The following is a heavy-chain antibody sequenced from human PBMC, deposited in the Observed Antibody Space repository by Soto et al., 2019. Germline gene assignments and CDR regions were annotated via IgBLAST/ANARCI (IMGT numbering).Heavy chain of an antibody. CDR2: IIPILGIA. CDR1: GGTFSSYT. J-gene: IGHJ6*03. CDR3: AGCDSSLNYYYYYMDV. Sequence: SVKVSCKASGGTFSSYTISWVRQAPGQGLEWMGRIIPILGIANYAQKFQGRVTITADKSTSTAYMELSSLRSEDTAVYYCAGCDSSLNYYYYYMDVWGKGTTVTVSS. V-gene: IGHV1-69*02. D-gene: IGHD6-13*01.